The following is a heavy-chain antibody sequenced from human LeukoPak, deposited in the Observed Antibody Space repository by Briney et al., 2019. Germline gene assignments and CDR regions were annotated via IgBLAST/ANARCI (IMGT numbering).Heavy chain of an antibody. CDR2: TSPKSENT. CDR3: TRDPGSYCSDGSCSFDY. D-gene: IGHD2-15*01. J-gene: IGHJ4*02. Sequence: ASVKVSCKASGCTFNDYYMHWVRQAPGQGLEWMGWTSPKSENTNYAQKFQGRVTMTWDTSISTAYMDLSRLTSDDTAVYYCTRDPGSYCSDGSCSFDYWGQGALVTVSS. CDR1: GCTFNDYY. V-gene: IGHV1-2*02.